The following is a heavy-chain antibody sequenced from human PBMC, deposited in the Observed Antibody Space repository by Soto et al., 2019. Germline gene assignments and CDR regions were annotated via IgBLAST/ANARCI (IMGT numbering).Heavy chain of an antibody. J-gene: IGHJ4*02. CDR3: AKRSAISNKLFFDT. D-gene: IGHD4-4*01. CDR2: LYWNDDE. V-gene: IGHV2-5*01. Sequence: QITLRESGPTLVKPTQTLTLSCTLSGFSINTGGLCVCWIRQPPGKAPELLALLYWNDDEWYSPSLRYRLSVTTDASENRVVLTMTHLDPTDTGTYYFAKRSAISNKLFFDTWGQGALVTGSS. CDR1: GFSINTGGLC.